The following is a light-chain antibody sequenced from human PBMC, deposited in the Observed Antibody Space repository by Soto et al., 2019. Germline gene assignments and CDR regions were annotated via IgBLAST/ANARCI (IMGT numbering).Light chain of an antibody. CDR3: QQNRTSPAT. CDR2: GAS. V-gene: IGKV3-20*01. Sequence: EIVLTQSPGTLSLSPGDRATLSCSASQTVSSNFLAWYQQRPAQAPRLLIHGASTRATGITDRFSGSVSGTDITLTISRLELEDYAVYYCQQNRTSPATFGQGTTVENK. CDR1: QTVSSNF. J-gene: IGKJ1*01.